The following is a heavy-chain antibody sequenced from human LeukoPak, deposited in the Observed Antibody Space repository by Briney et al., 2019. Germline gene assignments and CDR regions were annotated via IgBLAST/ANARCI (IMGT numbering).Heavy chain of an antibody. J-gene: IGHJ4*02. Sequence: GGSLRLSCAVSGFTFSSYWMHWVRQAPGKGLVWVSRIDRDGSRINYAGSVKGRFTISRDNGKNTLFLQMNSLRAEDAAVYYCARGRYYLDYWGQGTLVSVSS. D-gene: IGHD3-16*01. CDR1: GFTFSSYW. V-gene: IGHV3-74*01. CDR3: ARGRYYLDY. CDR2: IDRDGSRI.